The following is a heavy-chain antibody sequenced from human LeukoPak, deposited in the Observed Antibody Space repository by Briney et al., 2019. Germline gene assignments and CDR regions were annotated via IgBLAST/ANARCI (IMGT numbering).Heavy chain of an antibody. Sequence: ASVKVSCKASGYTFTGYYMHWVRQAPGQGLEWMGWINPISGGTNYAQKFQGRVTMTRDTSISTAYMELSGLRSDDTAMYYCARSSGYYYYYGMDVWGQGTTVTVSS. CDR3: ARSSGYYYYYGMDV. CDR1: GYTFTGYY. CDR2: INPISGGT. V-gene: IGHV1-2*02. J-gene: IGHJ6*02. D-gene: IGHD3-22*01.